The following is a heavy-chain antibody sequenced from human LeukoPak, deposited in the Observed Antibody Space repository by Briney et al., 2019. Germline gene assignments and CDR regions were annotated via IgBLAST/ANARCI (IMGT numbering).Heavy chain of an antibody. D-gene: IGHD2-15*01. J-gene: IGHJ4*02. CDR3: ARDQDRSVVPLYYFQY. V-gene: IGHV3-48*03. Sequence: PGGSLRLSCAASGFSFSSYEMNWVRQAPGKGLEWVSYISSSGSIIYYADSVKGRFTISRDNSKNTLYLQMNSLRAEDTAVYYCARDQDRSVVPLYYFQYWGQGTLVTVSS. CDR2: ISSSGSII. CDR1: GFSFSSYE.